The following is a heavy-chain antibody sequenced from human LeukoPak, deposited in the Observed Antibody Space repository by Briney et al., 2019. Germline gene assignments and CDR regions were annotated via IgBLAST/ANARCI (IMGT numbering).Heavy chain of an antibody. Sequence: SVKVSCKASGGTFSSYAISWVRQAPGQGLEWMGRIIPILGIANYAQKFQGRVTITADKSTSTAYMELSSLRSEDTAVYYCARTSDHIVVVTAVDAFDIWGQGTMVAVSS. CDR2: IIPILGIA. CDR3: ARTSDHIVVVTAVDAFDI. CDR1: GGTFSSYA. V-gene: IGHV1-69*04. J-gene: IGHJ3*02. D-gene: IGHD2-21*02.